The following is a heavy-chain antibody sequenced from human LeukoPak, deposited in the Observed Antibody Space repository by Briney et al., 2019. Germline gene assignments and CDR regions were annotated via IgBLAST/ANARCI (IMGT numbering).Heavy chain of an antibody. Sequence: GGSLRLSCAASGFTFSSYGMHWVRQAPGKGLEWVAFIRYDGSNKYYADSVKGRFTISRDNSKNTLYLQMNSLRAEDTAVYYCAKDSRYDFWSGYYWGQGTLVTVSS. CDR3: AKDSRYDFWSGYY. D-gene: IGHD3-3*01. V-gene: IGHV3-30*02. CDR2: IRYDGSNK. CDR1: GFTFSSYG. J-gene: IGHJ4*02.